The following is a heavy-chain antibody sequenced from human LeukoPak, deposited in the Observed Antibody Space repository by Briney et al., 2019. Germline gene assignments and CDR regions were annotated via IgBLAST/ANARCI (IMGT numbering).Heavy chain of an antibody. Sequence: GGSLRLSCAASGFTFSNAWMSWVRQAPGKGLEWVGRIKSKTDGGTTDYAAPVKGRFTISRDDSKNTLYLQMNSLKTEDTAVYYCTTDPSLAARGGFDYWGQGTLVTVSS. CDR1: GFTFSNAW. V-gene: IGHV3-15*01. CDR3: TTDPSLAARGGFDY. D-gene: IGHD6-6*01. J-gene: IGHJ4*02. CDR2: IKSKTDGGTT.